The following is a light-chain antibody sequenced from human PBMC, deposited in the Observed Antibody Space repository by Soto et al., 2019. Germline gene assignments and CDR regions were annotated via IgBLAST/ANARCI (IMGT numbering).Light chain of an antibody. CDR3: QQYNSYPLT. Sequence: DIQLTQSPSFLSPSIGESVTITCRASQSVSMWLAWYQQKPGKAPRLLIYDASSLESGVPSRFSGSGSGTEFTLTISSLQPDDFATYYCQQYNSYPLTFGGGTKVDIK. CDR1: QSVSMW. V-gene: IGKV1-5*01. CDR2: DAS. J-gene: IGKJ4*01.